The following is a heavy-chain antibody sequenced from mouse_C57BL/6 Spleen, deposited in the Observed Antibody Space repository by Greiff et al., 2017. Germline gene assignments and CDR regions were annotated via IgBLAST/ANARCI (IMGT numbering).Heavy chain of an antibody. V-gene: IGHV1-80*01. CDR2: IYPGDGDT. Sequence: VKLMESGAELVKPGASVKISCKASGYAFSSYWMNWVKQRPGKGLEWIGQIYPGDGDTNYNGKFKGKATLTADKSSSTAYMQLSSLTSEDSAVYFCARRPWFAYWGQGTLVTVSA. CDR3: ARRPWFAY. CDR1: GYAFSSYW. J-gene: IGHJ3*01.